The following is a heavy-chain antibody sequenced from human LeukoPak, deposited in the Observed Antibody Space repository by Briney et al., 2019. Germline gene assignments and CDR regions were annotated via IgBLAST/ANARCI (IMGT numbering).Heavy chain of an antibody. CDR3: ARGARYYDFWSGYQHGDY. CDR1: GFTVSSNY. V-gene: IGHV3-66*01. D-gene: IGHD3-3*01. CDR2: IYSGGST. Sequence: GGSLRLSCAASGFTVSSNYMSWVRQAPGKGLEWVSVIYSGGSTYYADSVKGRFTISRGNSKNTLYLQMNSLRAEDTAVYYCARGARYYDFWSGYQHGDYWGQGTLVTVSS. J-gene: IGHJ4*02.